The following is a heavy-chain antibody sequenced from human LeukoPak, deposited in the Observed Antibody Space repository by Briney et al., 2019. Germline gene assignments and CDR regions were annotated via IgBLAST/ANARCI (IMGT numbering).Heavy chain of an antibody. CDR2: IYYSGST. J-gene: IGHJ3*01. Sequence: SETLSLTCTVSGGSISSYYWSWIRQPPGKGLEWIGYIYYSGSTNYNPSLMSRVSMAVDTSKNQFSLRLISVTAADTAVYYCAREWSGFDFWGQGIMVTVSS. V-gene: IGHV4-59*01. D-gene: IGHD2-15*01. CDR3: AREWSGFDF. CDR1: GGSISSYY.